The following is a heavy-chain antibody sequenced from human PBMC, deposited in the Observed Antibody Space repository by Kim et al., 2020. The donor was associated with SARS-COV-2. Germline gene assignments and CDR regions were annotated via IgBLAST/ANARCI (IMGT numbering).Heavy chain of an antibody. CDR3: ARDRAPMIVVVILGY. D-gene: IGHD3-22*01. V-gene: IGHV3-30*04. CDR1: GFTFSSYA. CDR2: ISYDGSNK. J-gene: IGHJ4*02. Sequence: GGSLRLSCAASGFTFSSYAMHWVRQAPGKGLEWVAVISYDGSNKYYADSVKGRFTISRDNSKNTLYLQMNSLRAEDTAVYYCARDRAPMIVVVILGYWGQGTLVTVSS.